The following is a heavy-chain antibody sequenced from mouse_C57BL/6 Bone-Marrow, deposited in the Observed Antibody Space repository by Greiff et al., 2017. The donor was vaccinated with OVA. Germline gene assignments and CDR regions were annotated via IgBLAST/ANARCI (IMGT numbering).Heavy chain of an antibody. CDR3: ARWGDGPV. J-gene: IGHJ1*03. D-gene: IGHD2-3*01. V-gene: IGHV1-4*01. CDR1: GYTFTSYT. CDR2: INPSSGYT. Sequence: VQGVESGAELARPGASVKMSCKASGYTFTSYTMHWVKQRPGQGLEWIGYINPSSGYTKYNQKFKDKATLTADKFSSTAYMQLSSLTSEDSAVYYCARWGDGPVWGTGTTVTVSS.